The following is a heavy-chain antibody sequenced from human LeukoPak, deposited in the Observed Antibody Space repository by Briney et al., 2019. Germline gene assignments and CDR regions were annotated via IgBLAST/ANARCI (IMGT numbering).Heavy chain of an antibody. CDR1: GGSISSYY. CDR2: IYYSGST. V-gene: IGHV4-59*04. J-gene: IGHJ4*02. D-gene: IGHD6-6*01. CDR3: ARHPPSTSSSPTDY. Sequence: SETLSLTCTVSGGSISSYYWSWIRQPPGKGLEWIGYIYYSGSTYYNPSLKSRVTISVDTSKNQFSLKLSSVTAADTAVYYCARHPPSTSSSPTDYWGQGTLVTVSS.